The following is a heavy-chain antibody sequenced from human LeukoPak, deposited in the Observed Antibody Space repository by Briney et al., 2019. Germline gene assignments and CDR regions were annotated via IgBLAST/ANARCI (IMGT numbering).Heavy chain of an antibody. V-gene: IGHV3-48*01. CDR1: GFTFSSYS. J-gene: IGHJ4*02. Sequence: GGSLTLSCAASGFTFSSYSMNWVRQAPGKGLEWVSYISSSSSTIYYADSVRGRFTISRDNAKNSLYLQMNSLRAEDTAVYYCARDRGGSYSLPFDYWGQGTLVTVSS. D-gene: IGHD1-26*01. CDR2: ISSSSSTI. CDR3: ARDRGGSYSLPFDY.